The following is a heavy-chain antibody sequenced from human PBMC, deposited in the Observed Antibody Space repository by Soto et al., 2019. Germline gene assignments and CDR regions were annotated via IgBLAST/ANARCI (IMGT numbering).Heavy chain of an antibody. CDR3: AKATRGGAATLIRDY. J-gene: IGHJ4*02. Sequence: PGGSLRLSCVSSGFTFNIYWMHWVRQAPGKGLEWVSRIDNDGSATTYADSVKGRFTISRDNSKNTLYLQMNSLRADDTAVYYCAKATRGGAATLIRDYWGQGTLVTVSS. CDR1: GFTFNIYW. CDR2: IDNDGSAT. D-gene: IGHD6-13*01. V-gene: IGHV3-74*01.